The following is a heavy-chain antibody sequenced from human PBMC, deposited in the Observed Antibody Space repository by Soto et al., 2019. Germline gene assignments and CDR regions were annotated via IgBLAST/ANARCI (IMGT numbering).Heavy chain of an antibody. CDR2: LSSTVIT. D-gene: IGHD6-19*01. CDR3: ARQMSSGLWAFDS. V-gene: IGHV4-39*01. Sequence: SETLSLTCLVSCDSISRSRSHWWAWIRQPPGKGLEWIGSLSSTVITTHNPSLGSRFTISVDAPNNKFSLEVTSVTAADTGFYYCARQMSSGLWAFDSWGKGTPVPVSP. J-gene: IGHJ4*02. CDR1: CDSISRSRSH.